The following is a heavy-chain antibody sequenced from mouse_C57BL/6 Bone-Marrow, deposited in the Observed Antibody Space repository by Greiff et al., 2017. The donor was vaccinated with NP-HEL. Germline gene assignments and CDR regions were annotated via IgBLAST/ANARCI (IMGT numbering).Heavy chain of an antibody. CDR1: GYTFTSYW. CDR3: ARAHYYGSSYVLYYAMDY. D-gene: IGHD1-1*01. Sequence: QVQLKQSGAELAKPGASVKLSCKASGYTFTSYWMHWVKQRPGQGLEWIGYINPSSGYTKYNQKFKDKATLTADKSSSTAYMQLGSLTYGDSAVYYCARAHYYGSSYVLYYAMDYWGQGTSVTVSS. J-gene: IGHJ4*01. CDR2: INPSSGYT. V-gene: IGHV1-7*01.